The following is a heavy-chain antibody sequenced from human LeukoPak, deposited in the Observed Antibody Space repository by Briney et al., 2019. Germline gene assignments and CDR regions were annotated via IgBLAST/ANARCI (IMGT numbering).Heavy chain of an antibody. CDR1: GGSISSSNW. V-gene: IGHV4-4*02. Sequence: SGTLSLTCAVSGGSISSSNWWSWVRQPPGKGLEWIGEIYHSGSTNYNPSLKSRVTISVDKSKNQFSLKLSSVTAADTAVYYCARYQYCSGGSCSGDAFDIWGQGTMATVSS. J-gene: IGHJ3*02. D-gene: IGHD2-15*01. CDR3: ARYQYCSGGSCSGDAFDI. CDR2: IYHSGST.